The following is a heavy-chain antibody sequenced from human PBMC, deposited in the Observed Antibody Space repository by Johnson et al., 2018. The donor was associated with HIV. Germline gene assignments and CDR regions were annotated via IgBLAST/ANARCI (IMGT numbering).Heavy chain of an antibody. CDR3: AKEQLLRAFDI. D-gene: IGHD2-15*01. CDR2: IKSKTAGGTT. J-gene: IGHJ3*02. Sequence: VQLVESGGGLVKPGGSLRLSCAASGFTFSNAWMSWVRQAPGKGLEWVGRIKSKTAGGTTDYAAPVKGRFTISRDDSKNTLYLQMNSLRAEDTAVYYCAKEQLLRAFDIWGQGTMVTVSS. V-gene: IGHV3-15*01. CDR1: GFTFSNAW.